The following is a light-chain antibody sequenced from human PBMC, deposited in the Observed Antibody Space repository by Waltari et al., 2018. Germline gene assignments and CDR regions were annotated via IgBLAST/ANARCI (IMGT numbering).Light chain of an antibody. Sequence: DIQMTQSPSSLSASVGDRVTITCRASQGISNSLAWYQQKPGKAPKLLLYAASTLESGVPSRVSGSGSGADYTLTISSLQPEDFATYDCQQYYSIPPVTFGPGTRVDFK. J-gene: IGKJ3*01. CDR1: QGISNS. CDR2: AAS. CDR3: QQYYSIPPVT. V-gene: IGKV1-NL1*01.